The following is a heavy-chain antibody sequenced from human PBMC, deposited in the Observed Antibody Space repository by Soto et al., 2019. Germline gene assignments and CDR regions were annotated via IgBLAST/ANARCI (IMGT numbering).Heavy chain of an antibody. Sequence: ASVKVSCKASGYTFTGYYMHWVRQAPGQGLEWMGWINPNSGGTNYAQKFQGWVTMTRGTSISTAYMELSRLRSDDTAEYYCARDLFPFWSGYNPALYGMDVWGQGTTVTVSS. V-gene: IGHV1-2*04. J-gene: IGHJ6*02. CDR1: GYTFTGYY. CDR2: INPNSGGT. CDR3: ARDLFPFWSGYNPALYGMDV. D-gene: IGHD3-3*01.